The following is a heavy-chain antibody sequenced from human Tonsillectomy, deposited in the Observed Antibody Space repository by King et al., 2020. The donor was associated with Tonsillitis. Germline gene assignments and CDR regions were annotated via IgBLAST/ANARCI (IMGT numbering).Heavy chain of an antibody. CDR1: GFSLSTSGMC. V-gene: IGHV2-70*11. J-gene: IGHJ4*02. CDR3: ARIGGYSRGWEPFDY. CDR2: IDWDDDK. Sequence: TLKDSGPALVKPTQTLTLTCTFSGFSLSTSGMCVSWIRQPPGKALEWLARIDWDDDKYYSTSLKTSLTISKDTSKNQVVLTMTNMGPVETATYYCARIGGYSRGWEPFDYWGQGTLVTVSS. D-gene: IGHD6-19*01.